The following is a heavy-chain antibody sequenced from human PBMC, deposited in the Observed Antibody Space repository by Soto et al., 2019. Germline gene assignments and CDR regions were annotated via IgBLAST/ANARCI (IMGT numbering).Heavy chain of an antibody. D-gene: IGHD4-4*01. V-gene: IGHV5-51*01. CDR3: ARVASLLQPIYX. J-gene: IGHJ4*02. Sequence: GEALKISWQASGYTFTNYWIGWVRQMPGGGLELVVLIFPRDSDTSYSPPFEGKVTISADSSIANAYLQWRSLDASDTAIYFCARVASLLQPIYXWGQGTPVTVSX. CDR1: GYTFTNYW. CDR2: IFPRDSDT.